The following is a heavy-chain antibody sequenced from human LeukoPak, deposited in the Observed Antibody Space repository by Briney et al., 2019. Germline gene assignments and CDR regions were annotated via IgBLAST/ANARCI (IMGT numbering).Heavy chain of an antibody. D-gene: IGHD1-14*01. CDR1: GFTFRSYA. CDR2: ISSNGGST. Sequence: PGGSLRLSCADSGFTFRSYAMHWVRQAPGKGLEYVSAISSNGGSTYYANSVKGRFTISRDNSKNTLYLQMGSLRAEDMAVYYCARSRNPSDYWGQGTLVTVSS. V-gene: IGHV3-64*01. CDR3: ARSRNPSDY. J-gene: IGHJ4*02.